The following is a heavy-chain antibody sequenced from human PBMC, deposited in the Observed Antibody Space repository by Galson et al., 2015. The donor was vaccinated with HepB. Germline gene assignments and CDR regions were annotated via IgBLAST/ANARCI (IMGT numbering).Heavy chain of an antibody. J-gene: IGHJ4*02. CDR2: IIPIFGTA. CDR3: ARDKWGTAMSLDY. Sequence: SVKVSCKASGGTFSSYAISWVRQAPGQGLEWMGGIIPIFGTANYAQKFQGRVTITADESTSTAYMELSSLRSEDTAVYYCARDKWGTAMSLDYWGQGTLVTVSS. D-gene: IGHD5-18*01. V-gene: IGHV1-69*13. CDR1: GGTFSSYA.